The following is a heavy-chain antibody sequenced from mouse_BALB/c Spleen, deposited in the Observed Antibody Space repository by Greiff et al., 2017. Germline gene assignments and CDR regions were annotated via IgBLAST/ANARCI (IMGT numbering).Heavy chain of an antibody. CDR1: GFTFSDYY. CDR2: ISDGGSYT. Sequence: EVMLVESGGGLVKPGGSLKLSCAASGFTFSDYYMYWVRQTPEKRLEWVATISDGGSYTYYPDSVKGRFTISRDNAKNNLYLQMSSLKSEDTAMYYCARGKDLSIYYDYGGGLMDYWGQGTSVTVSS. J-gene: IGHJ4*01. V-gene: IGHV5-4*02. CDR3: ARGKDLSIYYDYGGGLMDY. D-gene: IGHD2-4*01.